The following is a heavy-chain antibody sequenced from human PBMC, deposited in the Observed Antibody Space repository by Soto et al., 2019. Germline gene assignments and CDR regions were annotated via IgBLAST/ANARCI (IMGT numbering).Heavy chain of an antibody. CDR1: RFTFSTFA. J-gene: IGHJ6*02. CDR3: AKRGITIFGVVTNYYSGVDV. V-gene: IGHV3-23*01. CDR2: ISGSGGFT. D-gene: IGHD3-3*01. Sequence: GSLRLSCAASRFTFSTFAMSWVRQAPGQGLEWVSVISGSGGFTYYADSVKGRFTISRDNSKNTLYLQMNSLRVEDTAVYYCAKRGITIFGVVTNYYSGVDVWGQGTTVTVSS.